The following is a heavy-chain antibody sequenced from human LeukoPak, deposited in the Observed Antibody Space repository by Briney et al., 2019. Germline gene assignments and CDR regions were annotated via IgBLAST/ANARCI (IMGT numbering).Heavy chain of an antibody. J-gene: IGHJ4*02. D-gene: IGHD3-22*01. CDR2: ISGSGGST. Sequence: GGSLRLSCAASGFTFSSYAMSWVRQAPGKRLEWVSAISGSGGSTYYADSVKGRFTISRDNSKNTLYLQMNSLRAEDTAVYYCAKVGPYYYDSSGYWDYWGQGTLVTVSS. CDR1: GFTFSSYA. CDR3: AKVGPYYYDSSGYWDY. V-gene: IGHV3-23*01.